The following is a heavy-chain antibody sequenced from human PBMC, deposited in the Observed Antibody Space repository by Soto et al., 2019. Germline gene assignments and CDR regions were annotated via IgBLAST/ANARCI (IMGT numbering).Heavy chain of an antibody. J-gene: IGHJ4*02. D-gene: IGHD5-18*01. CDR3: AREYSYGVYFDY. CDR2: IYTSGST. V-gene: IGHV4-4*07. Sequence: SETLSLTCTVSGGSISSYYWSWIRQPAGEGLEWIGRIYTSGSTNYNPSLKSRVTMSVDTSKNQFYLKLSSVTAADTAVYYCAREYSYGVYFDYWGQGTLVTVSS. CDR1: GGSISSYY.